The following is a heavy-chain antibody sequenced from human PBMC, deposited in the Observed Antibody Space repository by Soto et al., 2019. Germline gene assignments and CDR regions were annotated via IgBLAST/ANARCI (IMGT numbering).Heavy chain of an antibody. J-gene: IGHJ6*03. D-gene: IGHD2-15*01. V-gene: IGHV4-39*07. CDR1: GGSISSSNFY. CDR2: ISYSGST. Sequence: SETLSLTCTVSGGSISSSNFYWGWIRQPPGKGLEWIGSISYSGSTYYNPSLKSRVTISVDTSKNQFSLKLSSVTAADTAVYYCARTSGYCSGGSCYSGHYYYYSMDVWGTGTAVTLSS. CDR3: ARTSGYCSGGSCYSGHYYYYSMDV.